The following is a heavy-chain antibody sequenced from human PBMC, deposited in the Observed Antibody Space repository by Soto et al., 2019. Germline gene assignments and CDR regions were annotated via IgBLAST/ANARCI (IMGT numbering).Heavy chain of an antibody. CDR2: IYSGGST. J-gene: IGHJ6*02. CDR3: ARDRDYYDSSGPAEPYGMDV. Sequence: GGSLRLSCAASGFTVSSNYMSWVRQAPGKGLEWVSVIYSGGSTYYADSVKGRFTISRDNSKNTLYLQMNSLRAEDTAVYYCARDRDYYDSSGPAEPYGMDVWGQGTTVTVSS. D-gene: IGHD3-22*01. V-gene: IGHV3-53*01. CDR1: GFTVSSNY.